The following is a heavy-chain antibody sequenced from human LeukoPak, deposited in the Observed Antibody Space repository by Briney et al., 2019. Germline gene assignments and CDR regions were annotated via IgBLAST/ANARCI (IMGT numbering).Heavy chain of an antibody. Sequence: SETLSLTCTVSGGSISSYYRSWIRQPPGKGLEWIGYIYYSGSTNYNPSLKSRVTISVDTSKNQFSLKLSSVTAADTAVYYCARMADYGSGSYGVNWFDPWGQGTLVTVSS. V-gene: IGHV4-59*08. CDR1: GGSISSYY. CDR2: IYYSGST. CDR3: ARMADYGSGSYGVNWFDP. D-gene: IGHD3-10*01. J-gene: IGHJ5*02.